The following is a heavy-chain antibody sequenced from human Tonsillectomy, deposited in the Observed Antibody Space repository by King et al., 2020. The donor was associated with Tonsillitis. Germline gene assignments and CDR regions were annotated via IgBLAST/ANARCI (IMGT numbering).Heavy chain of an antibody. CDR1: GFTFSDYY. CDR2: ISSSGSTI. D-gene: IGHD1-26*01. Sequence: VQLVESGGGLVKPGGSLKLTCAASGFTFSDYYMSWIRQAPGKGLEWVSYISSSGSTIYYADYVKGRFTITRDNAKNSLYLQMNSLRAEDTAVYYCARGDRRYSGSYKPPLPPFDYWGQGTLVTVSS. V-gene: IGHV3-11*01. CDR3: ARGDRRYSGSYKPPLPPFDY. J-gene: IGHJ4*02.